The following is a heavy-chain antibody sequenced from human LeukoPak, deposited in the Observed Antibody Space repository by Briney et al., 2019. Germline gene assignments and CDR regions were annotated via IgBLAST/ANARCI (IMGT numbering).Heavy chain of an antibody. CDR2: IYDSGTT. Sequence: SETLSLTCAVSGASISSHYWSWIRQPPGKGLEWLGYIYDSGTTSYNPSLKSRVTISVDTSKKQLSLKLSSVTAADTAVYYCARLLYGGYTYDYWGQGTLVTASS. CDR1: GASISSHY. V-gene: IGHV4-59*11. CDR3: ARLLYGGYTYDY. J-gene: IGHJ4*01. D-gene: IGHD3-16*02.